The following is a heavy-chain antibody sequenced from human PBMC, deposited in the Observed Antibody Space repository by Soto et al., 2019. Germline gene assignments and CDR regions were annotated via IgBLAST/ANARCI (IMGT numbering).Heavy chain of an antibody. Sequence: GCLRLSCAASGFTFSSYWMSWVRQAPGKGLEWVANIKQDGSEKYYVDSVKGRFTISRDNAKNSLYLQMNSLRAEDTAVYYCARVLGVGWFDPRGQGTLVTVSS. D-gene: IGHD2-21*01. J-gene: IGHJ5*02. CDR3: ARVLGVGWFDP. CDR2: IKQDGSEK. V-gene: IGHV3-7*01. CDR1: GFTFSSYW.